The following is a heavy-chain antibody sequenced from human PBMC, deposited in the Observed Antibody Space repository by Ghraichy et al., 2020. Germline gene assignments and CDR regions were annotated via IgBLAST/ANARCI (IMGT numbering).Heavy chain of an antibody. D-gene: IGHD6-19*01. V-gene: IGHV4-39*07. CDR3: ARVDGYSSGWYNNWFDP. CDR2: IYYSGST. CDR1: GGSISSSSYY. Sequence: SQTLSLTCTVSGGSISSSSYYWGWIRQPPGKGLEWIGSIYYSGSTYYNRSLKSRVTISVDTSKNQFSLKLSSVTAADTAVYYCARVDGYSSGWYNNWFDPWGQGTLVTVSS. J-gene: IGHJ5*02.